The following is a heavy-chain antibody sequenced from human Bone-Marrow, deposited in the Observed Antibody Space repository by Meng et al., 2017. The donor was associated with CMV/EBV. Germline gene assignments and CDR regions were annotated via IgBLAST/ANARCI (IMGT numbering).Heavy chain of an antibody. CDR2: ISSYNGHT. D-gene: IGHD2-15*01. J-gene: IGHJ4*02. CDR3: ARDSVKYCSGGSCYSDY. CDR1: GYTFSSYG. Sequence: ASVKVSCKASGYTFSSYGVSWVRQAPGQGLKWMGWISSYNGHTKFAQKFQDRITLTTDTSTRTAYMELRSLRSDDTAVFYCARDSVKYCSGGSCYSDYWGQGTLATVSS. V-gene: IGHV1-18*01.